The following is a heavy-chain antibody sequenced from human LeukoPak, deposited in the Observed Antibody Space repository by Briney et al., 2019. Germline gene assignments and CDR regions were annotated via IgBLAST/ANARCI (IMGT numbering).Heavy chain of an antibody. J-gene: IGHJ4*02. D-gene: IGHD6-19*01. CDR3: ATQRYSSGWYYFDS. CDR1: GFTFSNYE. CDR2: ISSSGSTI. V-gene: IGHV3-48*03. Sequence: GGSLRLSCAASGFTFSNYEMNWVRQAPGKGLEWVSYISSSGSTIYYADSVKGRFTISRDNAMNSLYLQMTSVRAEDTAVYYCATQRYSSGWYYFDSWGQGTLVTVSS.